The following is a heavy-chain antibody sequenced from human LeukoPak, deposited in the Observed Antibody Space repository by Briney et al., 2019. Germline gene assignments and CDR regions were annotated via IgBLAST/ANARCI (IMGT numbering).Heavy chain of an antibody. CDR3: ASFCASTTCYNDGTNFAF. CDR2: IFSSGNN. J-gene: IGHJ4*02. D-gene: IGHD2-2*01. Sequence: SETLSLTCTVSGGSMSSGTYYWSWIRQPAGKGLEYIGRIFSSGNNNYNPSLKSRITMSTDTSKNQFSLNLSSVTAADSAVYYCASFCASTTCYNDGTNFAFWGQGTLVTASS. CDR1: GGSMSSGTYY. V-gene: IGHV4-61*02.